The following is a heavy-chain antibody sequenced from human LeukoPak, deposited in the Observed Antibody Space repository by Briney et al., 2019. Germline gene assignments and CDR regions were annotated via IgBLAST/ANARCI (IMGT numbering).Heavy chain of an antibody. CDR3: AKSSIVVVVAATVGYFDY. V-gene: IGHV3-7*03. CDR2: IKQDGSEK. Sequence: GGSLRLSCAASGFTFSSYWMSWVRQAPGKGLEWVANIKQDGSEKYYVDSVKGRFTISRDNAKNSLYLQMNSLRAEDTAVYYCAKSSIVVVVAATVGYFDYWGQGTLVTVSS. D-gene: IGHD2-15*01. J-gene: IGHJ4*02. CDR1: GFTFSSYW.